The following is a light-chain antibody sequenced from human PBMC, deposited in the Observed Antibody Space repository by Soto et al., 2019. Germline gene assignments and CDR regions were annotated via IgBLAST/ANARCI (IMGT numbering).Light chain of an antibody. CDR3: LLYFGGAQLV. CDR1: TGAVTTGNY. V-gene: IGLV7-43*01. Sequence: QSVVTQEPSLTVSPGGTVTLTCASSTGAVTTGNYASWFQQKPGQAPRTLIYNRHSWTPARFSGSLLGGKAALTLSSVQPEDEADYYCLLYFGGAQLVFGGGTKVTVL. J-gene: IGLJ3*02.